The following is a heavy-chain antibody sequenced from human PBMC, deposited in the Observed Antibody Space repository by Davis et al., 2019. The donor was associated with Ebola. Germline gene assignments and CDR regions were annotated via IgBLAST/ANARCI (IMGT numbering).Heavy chain of an antibody. CDR2: ISWNSGSI. J-gene: IGHJ4*02. CDR3: ARSLMGLFGY. Sequence: PGGSLRLSCAASGFTFDDYAMHWVRQAPGKGLEWVSGISWNSGSIGYADSVKGRFTISRDNAKNSLYLQMNSLRAEDTALYYCARSLMGLFGYWGQGTLVTVSS. D-gene: IGHD2-21*01. V-gene: IGHV3-9*01. CDR1: GFTFDDYA.